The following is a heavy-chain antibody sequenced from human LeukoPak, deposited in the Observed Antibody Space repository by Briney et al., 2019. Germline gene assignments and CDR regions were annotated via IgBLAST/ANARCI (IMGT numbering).Heavy chain of an antibody. Sequence: PGGSLRLSCAASGFTFSSYWMSWVRQAPGRGLEWVANIKQDGSETYYVDSVKGRFTISRDNAKNSLYLQMNSLRAEDTAAYYCARVYSHTITMVRGVIGGWGQGTVVTVSS. CDR2: IKQDGSET. CDR3: ARVYSHTITMVRGVIGG. CDR1: GFTFSSYW. V-gene: IGHV3-7*03. J-gene: IGHJ4*02. D-gene: IGHD3-10*01.